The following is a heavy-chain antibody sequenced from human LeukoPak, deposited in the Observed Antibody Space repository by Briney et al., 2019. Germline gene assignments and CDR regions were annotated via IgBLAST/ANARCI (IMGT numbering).Heavy chain of an antibody. CDR1: GGSISSGSYY. CDR3: ARAIIPNVYFDY. CDR2: IYYSGST. V-gene: IGHV4-61*01. J-gene: IGHJ4*02. Sequence: PSQTLSFTCTVSGGSISSGSYYWSWIRQPPGKGLEWIGYIYYSGSTNYNPSLKSRVTISLDTSKNQFSLKLSSVTAADTAVYYCARAIIPNVYFDYWGQGTLVTVSS. D-gene: IGHD5-12*01.